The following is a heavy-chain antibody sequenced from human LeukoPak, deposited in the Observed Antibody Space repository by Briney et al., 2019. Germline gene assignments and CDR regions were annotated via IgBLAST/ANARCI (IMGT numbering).Heavy chain of an antibody. CDR3: ARKPGYYDSSGYYHHFDY. D-gene: IGHD3-22*01. Sequence: SETLSLTCAVYGGSFSGYYWSWIRQPPGKGLEWIGEINHSGSTNYNPSLKSRVTISVDTSKNQFSLKLSSVTAADTAVYYCARKPGYYDSSGYYHHFDYWGQGTLATVSS. J-gene: IGHJ4*02. CDR1: GGSFSGYY. V-gene: IGHV4-34*01. CDR2: INHSGST.